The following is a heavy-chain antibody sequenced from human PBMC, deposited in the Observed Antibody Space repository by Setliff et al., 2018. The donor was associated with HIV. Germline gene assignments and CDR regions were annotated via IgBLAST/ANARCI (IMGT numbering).Heavy chain of an antibody. J-gene: IGHJ6*03. Sequence: ASVKVSCKASGYTFTDYYMHWLRQAPGQGLEWMGGIIPILGIANYAQKLQGRVTMTTDTSTSTAYMELRNLRSDDTAVYYCARVQVGDPYYSYYYMDVWGEGTTVTVSS. CDR2: IIPILGIA. D-gene: IGHD2-8*02. CDR1: GYTFTDYY. V-gene: IGHV1-18*04. CDR3: ARVQVGDPYYSYYYMDV.